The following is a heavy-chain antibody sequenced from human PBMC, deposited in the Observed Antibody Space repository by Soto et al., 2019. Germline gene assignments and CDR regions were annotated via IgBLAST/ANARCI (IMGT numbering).Heavy chain of an antibody. CDR1: GGTFSSYA. CDR3: ARGAPIAAPIGVMDV. Sequence: GASVKVSCKASGGTFSSYAIGWVRQAPGQGLEWMGGIIPIFGTANYVQKFQGRVTITADESTSTAYMQLSSLRFEDTAVYYCARGAPIAAPIGVMDVWGQGTTVTVSS. D-gene: IGHD6-13*01. CDR2: IIPIFGTA. J-gene: IGHJ6*02. V-gene: IGHV1-69*13.